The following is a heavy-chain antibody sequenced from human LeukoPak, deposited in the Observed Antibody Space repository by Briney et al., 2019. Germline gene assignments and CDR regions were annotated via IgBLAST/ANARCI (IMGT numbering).Heavy chain of an antibody. CDR2: IYYSGST. CDR3: ARSGRPTSWFDP. D-gene: IGHD5-12*01. CDR1: GGSISSYY. Sequence: KASETLSLTCTVSGGSISSYYWSWIRQPPGKGLEWIGYIYYSGSTNYNPSLKSRVTISVDTSKNQFSLKLSSVTAADTAVYYCARSGRPTSWFDPWGQGTLVTVSS. J-gene: IGHJ5*02. V-gene: IGHV4-59*01.